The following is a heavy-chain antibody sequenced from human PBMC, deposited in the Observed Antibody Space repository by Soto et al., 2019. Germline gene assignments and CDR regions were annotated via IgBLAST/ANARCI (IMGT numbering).Heavy chain of an antibody. CDR2: MNPNSGNT. J-gene: IGHJ6*02. D-gene: IGHD3-3*01. CDR1: GYTFTSYD. Sequence: SVKVSCKSSGYTFTSYDINWVRQATGQGLEWMGWMNPNSGNTGYAQKFQGRVTMTRNTSISTAYMELSSLRSEDTAVYYCATSGLYDFWSGYYNYYYYYGMDVWGQGTTVTVSS. V-gene: IGHV1-8*01. CDR3: ATSGLYDFWSGYYNYYYYYGMDV.